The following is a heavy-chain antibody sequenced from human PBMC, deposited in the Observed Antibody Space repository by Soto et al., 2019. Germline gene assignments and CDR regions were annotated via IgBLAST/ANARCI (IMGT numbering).Heavy chain of an antibody. V-gene: IGHV3-21*01. CDR3: ARDKVGMGDFFDY. D-gene: IGHD1-26*01. CDR1: GFIFSTYS. CDR2: ISGSSSYI. J-gene: IGHJ4*02. Sequence: EVQLVESGGGLVNPGGSLRLSCAASGFIFSTYSMNWVRQAPGKGLEWVSSISGSSSYIYYTDSLKGRFTISRDNAKNLLYLQMISLRAEDTAVYYCARDKVGMGDFFDYWGQGTLVTVSS.